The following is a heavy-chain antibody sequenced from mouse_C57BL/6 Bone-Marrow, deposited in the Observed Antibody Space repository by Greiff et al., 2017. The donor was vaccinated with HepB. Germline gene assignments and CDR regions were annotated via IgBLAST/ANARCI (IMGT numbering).Heavy chain of an antibody. Sequence: EVQLVESGAELVRPGASVKLSCTASGFNIKDDYMHWVKQRPEQGLEWIGWIDPENGDTEYASKFQGKATITADTSSNTAYLQLSSLTSEDTAVYYCTPGYYLDYWGQGTTLTVSS. CDR3: TPGYYLDY. CDR2: IDPENGDT. V-gene: IGHV14-4*01. CDR1: GFNIKDDY. J-gene: IGHJ2*01.